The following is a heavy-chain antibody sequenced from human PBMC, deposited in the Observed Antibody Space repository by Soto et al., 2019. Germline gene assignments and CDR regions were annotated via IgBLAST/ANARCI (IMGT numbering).Heavy chain of an antibody. CDR1: GFTFDYYW. J-gene: IGHJ3*01. CDR3: ARGDRGGFDL. D-gene: IGHD3-10*01. V-gene: IGHV3-74*01. Sequence: GVSLRLSFAASGFTFDYYWMHWVRQAPGKGLVWVSRVHSDGTTTTYADSVKGRFTISRDNARNTVSLQMSSLRAEDTAIYYCARGDRGGFDLWGHGTVVTVSS. CDR2: VHSDGTTT.